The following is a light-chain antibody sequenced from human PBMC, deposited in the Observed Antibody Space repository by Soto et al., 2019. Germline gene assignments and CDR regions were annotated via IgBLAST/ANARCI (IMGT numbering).Light chain of an antibody. CDR1: SSNIGNDY. J-gene: IGLJ1*01. CDR2: DNN. V-gene: IGLV1-51*01. Sequence: QSVLTQPPSVSAAPGQKVTISCSGSSSNIGNDYVSWYQQLPGTVPKLLIYDNNKRPSGIPDRFSGSKSGTSATLGITGLQTGDEADYYCGTGTVFGTGNKLTVL. CDR3: GTGTV.